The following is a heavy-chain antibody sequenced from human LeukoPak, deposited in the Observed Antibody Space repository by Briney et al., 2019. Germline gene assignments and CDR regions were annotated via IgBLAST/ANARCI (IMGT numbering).Heavy chain of an antibody. D-gene: IGHD6-19*01. CDR1: GFTVSSNY. V-gene: IGHV3-66*01. Sequence: PGGSLRLSCVVSGFTVSSNYMSWFRQAPGKGLEWVSVIYSGGSTYYADSVKGRFTISRDNSKNTLYLQMNSLRGEDTAVYYCAKASRIVVAAVWFDPWGQGTLVTVSS. J-gene: IGHJ5*02. CDR3: AKASRIVVAAVWFDP. CDR2: IYSGGST.